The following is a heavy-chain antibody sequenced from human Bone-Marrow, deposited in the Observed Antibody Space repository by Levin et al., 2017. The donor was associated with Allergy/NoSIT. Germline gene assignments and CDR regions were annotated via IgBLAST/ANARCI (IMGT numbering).Heavy chain of an antibody. D-gene: IGHD6-19*01. V-gene: IGHV4-59*08. J-gene: IGHJ1*01. CDR1: GGSISSYY. Sequence: SETLSLTCTVSGGSISSYYWSWIRQPPGKGLEWIGYIYYSGSTNYNPSLKSRVTISVDTSKNQFSLKLSSVTAADTAVYYCARHQGYSSGAPGYFQHWGQGTLVTVSS. CDR3: ARHQGYSSGAPGYFQH. CDR2: IYYSGST.